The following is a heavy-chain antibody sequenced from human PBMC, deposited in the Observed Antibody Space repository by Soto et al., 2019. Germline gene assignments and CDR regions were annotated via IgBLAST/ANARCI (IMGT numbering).Heavy chain of an antibody. CDR3: ARAKEWFETRFDY. J-gene: IGHJ4*02. Sequence: GASVKVSWKASGGTFSSHAISWVRQAPVQGREWMGGIIPIFGTANYAQKFQGGVTITAYESTSKAYMELSSWRSEDTAVYYCARAKEWFETRFDYWGQATLVTVSS. CDR2: IIPIFGTA. D-gene: IGHD3-10*01. CDR1: GGTFSSHA. V-gene: IGHV1-69*13.